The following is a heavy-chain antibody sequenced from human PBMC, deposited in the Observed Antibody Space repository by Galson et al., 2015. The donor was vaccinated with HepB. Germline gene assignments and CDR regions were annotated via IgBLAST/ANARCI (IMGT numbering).Heavy chain of an antibody. CDR1: GFTFSTYS. J-gene: IGHJ3*02. CDR2: ISSDSKYI. CDR3: ARLRAHAFDI. V-gene: IGHV3-21*01. Sequence: SLRLSCATSGFTFSTYSMYWVRQAPGKGLEWVSAISSDSKYIYYADSVKGRFTISRDNTKKSLYLQMNSLRAEDTALYYCARLRAHAFDIWGQGTMVTVSS.